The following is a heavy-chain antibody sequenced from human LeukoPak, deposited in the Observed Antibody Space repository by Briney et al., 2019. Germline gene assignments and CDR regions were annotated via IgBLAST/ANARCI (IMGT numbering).Heavy chain of an antibody. V-gene: IGHV1-46*01. J-gene: IGHJ6*03. CDR1: GYTFTSYS. Sequence: ASVKVSCKASGYTFTSYSINWVRQAPGQGLEWMGIINPSDDSTTYAHAQRFQGRVTVTRDTSTSTVYMELSSLRSDDTAVYYCARVTEYYDFWSGYFPHPDYYYYMDVWGKGTTVTVSS. D-gene: IGHD3-3*01. CDR2: INPSDDST. CDR3: ARVTEYYDFWSGYFPHPDYYYYMDV.